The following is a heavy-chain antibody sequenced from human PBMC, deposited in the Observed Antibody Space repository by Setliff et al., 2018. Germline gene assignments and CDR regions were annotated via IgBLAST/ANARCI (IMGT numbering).Heavy chain of an antibody. J-gene: IGHJ4*02. D-gene: IGHD2-21*02. CDR3: ARDRAIVVVTATGTLNY. Sequence: ASVKVSCKASGYTFTSYYMHWVRQAPGQGLEWMGIINPSGGSTSYAQKFQGRVTMTRDTSTSAVYMELSSLRSEDTAVYYCARDRAIVVVTATGTLNYWGQGTLVTVSS. V-gene: IGHV1-46*01. CDR2: INPSGGST. CDR1: GYTFTSYY.